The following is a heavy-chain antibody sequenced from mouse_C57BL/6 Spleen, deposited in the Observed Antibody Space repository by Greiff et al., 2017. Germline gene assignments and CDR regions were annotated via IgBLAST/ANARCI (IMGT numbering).Heavy chain of an antibody. CDR3: ARDIDYGSSSLPWD. Sequence: QVQLQQPGAELVRPGTSVKLSCKASGYTFTSYWMHWVKQRPGQGLEWIGVIDPSDSYTNYNQKFKGKATLTVDTSSSTAYMQLSSLTSEDSAVYYCARDIDYGSSSLPWDWGQGTTLTVAS. D-gene: IGHD1-1*01. CDR2: IDPSDSYT. V-gene: IGHV1-59*01. J-gene: IGHJ2*01. CDR1: GYTFTSYW.